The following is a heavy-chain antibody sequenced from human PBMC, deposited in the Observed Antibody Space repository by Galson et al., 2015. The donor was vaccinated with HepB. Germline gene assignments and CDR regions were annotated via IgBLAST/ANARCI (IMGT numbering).Heavy chain of an antibody. D-gene: IGHD2-15*01. Sequence: SLRLSCAASGFTFSSSAMNWVRQAPGKGLEWVSAISGGGGSTYYADSVKGRFTISRDNSMNTLYLQMNSLRAEDTAVYYCAKDQIVHVGEMDGWGQGTTVTVSS. CDR3: AKDQIVHVGEMDG. CDR1: GFTFSSSA. J-gene: IGHJ6*02. V-gene: IGHV3-23*01. CDR2: ISGGGGST.